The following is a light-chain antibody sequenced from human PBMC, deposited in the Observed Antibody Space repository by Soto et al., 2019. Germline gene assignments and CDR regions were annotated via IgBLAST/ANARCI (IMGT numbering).Light chain of an antibody. CDR2: DDN. CDR1: SSNIGRNY. J-gene: IGLJ3*02. Sequence: QSVLTQPPSASGTPGQRVTISCSGSSSNIGRNYVYWYQQLPGTAPKLLVFDDNKRPSGVPDRFSDSKSGTSASLTISGLRSEDEADYYCAEWDSSVSGRVFGGGTQLTVL. V-gene: IGLV1-47*02. CDR3: AEWDSSVSGRV.